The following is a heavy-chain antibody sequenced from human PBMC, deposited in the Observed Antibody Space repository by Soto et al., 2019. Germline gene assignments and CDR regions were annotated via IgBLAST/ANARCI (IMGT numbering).Heavy chain of an antibody. CDR1: GFTFSSYW. J-gene: IGHJ4*02. CDR2: INSDGSST. Sequence: GGSLRLSCAASGFTFSSYWMHWVRQAPGKGLVWVSRINSDGSSTSYADSVKGRFTISRDNAKNTLYLQMNSLRAEDTAVYYCARVVHQTVYYDFLSGYYPQHNLFAYWGQGTLVPVSS. V-gene: IGHV3-74*01. CDR3: ARVVHQTVYYDFLSGYYPQHNLFAY. D-gene: IGHD3-3*01.